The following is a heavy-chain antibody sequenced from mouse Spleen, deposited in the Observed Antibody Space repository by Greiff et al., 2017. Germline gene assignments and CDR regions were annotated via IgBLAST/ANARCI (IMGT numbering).Heavy chain of an antibody. V-gene: IGHV3-6*01. D-gene: IGHD1-1*01. Sequence: EVQVVESGPGLVKPSQSLSLTCSVTGYSITSGYYWNWIRQFPGNKLEWMGYISYDGSNNYNPSLKNRISITRDTSKNQFFLKLNSVTTEDTATYYCANYYYGSSWFAYWGQGTLVTVSA. CDR1: GYSITSGYY. CDR3: ANYYYGSSWFAY. J-gene: IGHJ3*01. CDR2: ISYDGSN.